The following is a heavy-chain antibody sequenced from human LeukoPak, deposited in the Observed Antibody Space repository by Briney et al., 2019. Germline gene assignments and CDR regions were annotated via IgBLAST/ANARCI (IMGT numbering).Heavy chain of an antibody. J-gene: IGHJ3*02. Sequence: ASVKVSCKASGGTFSSYAISWVRQAPGQGLEWMGGIIPIFGTANYAQKFQGRVTITADESTSTAYMELSSLRSEDTAVYYCARARPRRYLDYYGPFDIWGQGTMVTVS. CDR1: GGTFSSYA. V-gene: IGHV1-69*13. D-gene: IGHD3-10*01. CDR3: ARARPRRYLDYYGPFDI. CDR2: IIPIFGTA.